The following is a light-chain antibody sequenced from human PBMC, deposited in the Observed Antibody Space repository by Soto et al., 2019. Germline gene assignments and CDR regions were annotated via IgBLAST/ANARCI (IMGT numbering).Light chain of an antibody. V-gene: IGKV1-5*03. CDR1: QSIFRW. CDR2: KAS. J-gene: IGKJ4*01. CDR3: QQYDSYSGLP. Sequence: DIQMTQSPSTLSASVGDRVTITCLASQSIFRWLAWYQQKPGKSPKLLIYKASSLESGVPSRFSGSGSGTEFTLTISSRQPDDFATYYCQQYDSYSGLPFGGGTKVDIK.